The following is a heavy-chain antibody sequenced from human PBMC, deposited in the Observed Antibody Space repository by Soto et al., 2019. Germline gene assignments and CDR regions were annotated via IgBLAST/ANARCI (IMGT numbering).Heavy chain of an antibody. J-gene: IGHJ6*02. Sequence: GTLYLTCAVSVGSICSYYWGWIRQPPGKGLEWIGYIYYSGSTNYNPSLKRRVTISVDTSKNQFSLKLSSVTAADTAVYYCARLGSGSYYPGGYYYYGMDVWGQGTTVTVSS. CDR2: IYYSGST. D-gene: IGHD3-10*01. CDR1: VGSICSYY. V-gene: IGHV4-59*01. CDR3: ARLGSGSYYPGGYYYYGMDV.